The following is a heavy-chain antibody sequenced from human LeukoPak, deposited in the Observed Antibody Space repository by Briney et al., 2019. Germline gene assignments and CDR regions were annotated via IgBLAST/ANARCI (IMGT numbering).Heavy chain of an antibody. CDR3: ASVDTSFIAGFQGDY. D-gene: IGHD5-18*01. CDR2: ISYDGSNK. Sequence: GGSLRLSCAASGFTFSSYGMHWVRQAPGKGLEWVAVISYDGSNKYYADSVKGRFTISRDNSKHTLYLQMNSLRAEDTAVYFCASVDTSFIAGFQGDYWGQGTLVTVSS. V-gene: IGHV3-30*03. CDR1: GFTFSSYG. J-gene: IGHJ4*02.